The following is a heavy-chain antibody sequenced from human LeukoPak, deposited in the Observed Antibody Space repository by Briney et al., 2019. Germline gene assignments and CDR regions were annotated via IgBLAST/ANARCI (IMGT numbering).Heavy chain of an antibody. CDR3: ARVLGIAVAGPQIFDY. J-gene: IGHJ4*02. CDR2: INHSGST. Sequence: PSETLSLTCTVSGGSISSYYWSWIRQPPGKGLEWIGEINHSGSTNYNPSLKSRVTISVDTSKNQFSLKLSSVTAADTAVYYCARVLGIAVAGPQIFDYWGQGTLVTVSS. CDR1: GGSISSYY. V-gene: IGHV4-34*01. D-gene: IGHD6-19*01.